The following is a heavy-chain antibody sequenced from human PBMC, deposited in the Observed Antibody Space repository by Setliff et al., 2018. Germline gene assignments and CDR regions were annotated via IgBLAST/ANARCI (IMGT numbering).Heavy chain of an antibody. CDR2: INHSGST. V-gene: IGHV4-34*01. D-gene: IGHD4-17*01. CDR1: GGSFSGYY. J-gene: IGHJ2*01. CDR3: ARGTKTMVINYWYFDV. Sequence: PSETLSLTCAVYGGSFSGYYWSWIRQPPGKGLEWIGEINHSGSTNFHPSLKSRVAISVDPSKNQFYLNLRSVTAADTAVYFCARGTKTMVINYWYFDVWGRGTPVTVS.